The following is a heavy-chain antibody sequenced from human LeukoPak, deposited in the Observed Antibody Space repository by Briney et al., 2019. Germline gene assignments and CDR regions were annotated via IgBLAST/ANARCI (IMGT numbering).Heavy chain of an antibody. CDR3: AREVRAGFGF. V-gene: IGHV4-39*07. D-gene: IGHD2-21*01. CDR2: IYYSGST. CDR1: GGSISSSSYS. J-gene: IGHJ5*01. Sequence: PSETLSLTCTVSGGSISSSSYSWCWIRQPPGKGREWIGSIYYSGSTYYNPSLKSRVTISVDTSKNQFSLKLSSVTAADTAVYYCAREVRAGFGFWGQGXLVTVSS.